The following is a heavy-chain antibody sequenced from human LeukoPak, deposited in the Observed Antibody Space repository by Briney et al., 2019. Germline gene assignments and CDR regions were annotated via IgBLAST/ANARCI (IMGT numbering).Heavy chain of an antibody. J-gene: IGHJ5*02. V-gene: IGHV4-39*07. D-gene: IGHD3-10*01. CDR1: GGSISSNSYY. CDR2: IYYSGSA. Sequence: SSETPSLTCTVSGGSISSNSYYWGWIRQPPGKGLEWIGSIYYSGSAYYNPSLKSRVTISVDTSKNQFSLKLSSVTAADTAVYYCARYPNTYYYGSGSQNWFDPWGQGTLVTVSS. CDR3: ARYPNTYYYGSGSQNWFDP.